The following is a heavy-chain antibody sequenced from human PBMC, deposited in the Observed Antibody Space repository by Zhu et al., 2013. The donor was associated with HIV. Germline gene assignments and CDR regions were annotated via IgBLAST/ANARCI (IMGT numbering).Heavy chain of an antibody. CDR3: AKDPRIALHLKPGYFDY. Sequence: EVQLLESGGGLAQPGGSLRLSCAASGFTFSSYAMSWVRQAPGKGLEWVSGLSGGGGTTYYADSVKGRFTISRDNSKNTLYLQMNSLRAEDTAVYFCAKDPRIALHLKPGYFDYWGQGTLVTVSS. V-gene: IGHV3-23*01. CDR1: GFTFSSYA. D-gene: IGHD2-15*01. CDR2: LSGGGGTT. J-gene: IGHJ4*02.